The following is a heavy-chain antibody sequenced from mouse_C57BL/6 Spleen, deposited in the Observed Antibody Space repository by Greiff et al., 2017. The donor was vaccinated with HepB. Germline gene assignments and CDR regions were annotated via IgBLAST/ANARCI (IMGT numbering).Heavy chain of an antibody. CDR2: ISYSGST. J-gene: IGHJ1*03. CDR1: GYSITSGYD. Sequence: EVQLQQSGPGMVKPSQSLSLTCTVTGYSITSGYDWHWIRHFPGNKLEWMGYISYSGSTNYNPSLKSRISITHDTSKNHFFLKLNSVTTEDTATYYCARDRTTVGENWYFDVWGTGTTVTVSS. D-gene: IGHD1-1*01. V-gene: IGHV3-1*01. CDR3: ARDRTTVGENWYFDV.